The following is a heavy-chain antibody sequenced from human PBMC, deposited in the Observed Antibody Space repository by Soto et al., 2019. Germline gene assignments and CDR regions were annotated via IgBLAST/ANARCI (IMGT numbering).Heavy chain of an antibody. CDR2: IYYSGST. J-gene: IGHJ6*02. Sequence: SETLSLTCTVSGGSVSSGSYYWSWIRQPPGKGLEWIGYIYYSGSTNYNPPLKSRVTISVDTSKNQFSLKLSSVTAADTAVYYCARDLSVPAANYYYYHGMDVWGQGTTVTVSS. CDR1: GGSVSSGSYY. CDR3: ARDLSVPAANYYYYHGMDV. V-gene: IGHV4-61*01. D-gene: IGHD2-2*01.